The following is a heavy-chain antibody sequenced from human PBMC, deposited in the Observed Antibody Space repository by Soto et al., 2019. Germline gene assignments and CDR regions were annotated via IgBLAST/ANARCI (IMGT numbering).Heavy chain of an antibody. Sequence: ASVKVSCKASGYTFTSYYMHWVRQAPGQGLEWMGIINPSGGSTSYAQEFQGRVTMTRDTSTSTVYMELSSLRSEDTAVYYCARDRESGSYYTWFDTWGQGTLVTVSS. CDR1: GYTFTSYY. CDR2: INPSGGST. J-gene: IGHJ5*02. D-gene: IGHD1-26*01. V-gene: IGHV1-46*01. CDR3: ARDRESGSYYTWFDT.